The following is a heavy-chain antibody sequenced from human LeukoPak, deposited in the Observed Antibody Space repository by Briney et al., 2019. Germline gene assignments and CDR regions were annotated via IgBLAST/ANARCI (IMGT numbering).Heavy chain of an antibody. V-gene: IGHV1-2*02. CDR1: RYTFTGYY. CDR2: INPNSGGA. D-gene: IGHD6-19*01. Sequence: ASLKVSCKASRYTFTGYYMHWVRQAPGQGLEWMGWINPNSGGANYAQKFQGRVTMTRDTSLTTAYLELSSLRSDDAAVFYCARGGKLDASGWDFLDYWGQGTLVTVSS. J-gene: IGHJ4*02. CDR3: ARGGKLDASGWDFLDY.